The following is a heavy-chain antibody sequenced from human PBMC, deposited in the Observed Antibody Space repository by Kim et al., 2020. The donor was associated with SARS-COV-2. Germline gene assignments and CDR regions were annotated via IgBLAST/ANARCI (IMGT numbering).Heavy chain of an antibody. CDR3: ARYCSSTSCRWFDP. V-gene: IGHV4-31*03. J-gene: IGHJ5*02. CDR1: GGSISSGGYY. CDR2: IYYSGST. Sequence: SETLSLTCTVSGGSISSGGYYWSWIRQYPGKGLEWIGYIYYSGSTYYNPSLRSRVSISVDTSKNQFSLKLNSVTAADTAVYYCARYCSSTSCRWFDPWGPGTLVTVSS. D-gene: IGHD2-2*01.